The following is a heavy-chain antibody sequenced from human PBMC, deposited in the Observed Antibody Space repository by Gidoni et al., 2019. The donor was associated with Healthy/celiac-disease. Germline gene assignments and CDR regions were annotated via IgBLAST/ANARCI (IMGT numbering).Heavy chain of an antibody. Sequence: QVQLVQSGAEVKKPGASVTVSCKASGYTFTGSSLHWVRQAPGQGLEWMGWINPNSGGTNYAQKFQGRVTMTRDTSISTAYMELSRLRSDDTAVYDWARDPIPGVGAIERGYNWFDPWGQGTLVTVSS. CDR1: GYTFTGSS. CDR2: INPNSGGT. V-gene: IGHV1-2*02. CDR3: ARDPIPGVGAIERGYNWFDP. D-gene: IGHD1-26*01. J-gene: IGHJ5*02.